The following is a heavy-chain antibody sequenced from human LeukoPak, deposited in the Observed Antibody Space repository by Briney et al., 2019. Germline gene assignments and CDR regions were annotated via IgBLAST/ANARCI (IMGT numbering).Heavy chain of an antibody. CDR1: GFTFSSYR. CDR3: AREARKQWLDPYYFDY. Sequence: GGSLRLSCAASGFTFSSYRMNWVRQAPGKGLEWVSYISSSTSSRTIYYADSVKGRFTISRDNAKNSLYLQMNSLRDEGTAVYYCAREARKQWLDPYYFDYWGQGTLVTVSS. CDR2: ISSSTSSRTI. V-gene: IGHV3-48*02. D-gene: IGHD6-19*01. J-gene: IGHJ4*02.